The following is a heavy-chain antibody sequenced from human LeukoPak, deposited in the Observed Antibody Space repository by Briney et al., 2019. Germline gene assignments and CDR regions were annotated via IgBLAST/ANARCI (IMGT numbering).Heavy chain of an antibody. D-gene: IGHD3-10*01. Sequence: GRSLRLSCAASGFTFDDYAMHWVRQAPGKGLEWVSGISWNSGSIGYADSVKGRFTISRDNAKNSLYLQMNSLRAEDTALYYCAKDLSRGGSGSYYPPIFDYWGQGTLVTVSS. CDR2: ISWNSGSI. CDR3: AKDLSRGGSGSYYPPIFDY. J-gene: IGHJ4*02. CDR1: GFTFDDYA. V-gene: IGHV3-9*01.